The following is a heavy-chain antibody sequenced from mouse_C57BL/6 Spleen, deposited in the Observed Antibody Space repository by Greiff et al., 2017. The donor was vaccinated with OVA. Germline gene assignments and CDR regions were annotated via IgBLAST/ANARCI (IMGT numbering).Heavy chain of an antibody. J-gene: IGHJ1*03. CDR3: ARWGWDVEWYFDV. D-gene: IGHD4-1*01. CDR2: INPNNGGT. CDR1: GYTFTDYY. Sequence: VQLQQSGPELVKPGASVKISCKASGYTFTDYYMNWVKQSHGKSLEWIGDINPNNGGTSYNQKFKGKATLTVDKSSSTAYMELRSLTSEDSAVYYGARWGWDVEWYFDVWGTGTTVTVSS. V-gene: IGHV1-26*01.